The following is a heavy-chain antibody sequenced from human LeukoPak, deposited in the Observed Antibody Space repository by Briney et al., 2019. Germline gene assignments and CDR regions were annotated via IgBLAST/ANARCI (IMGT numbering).Heavy chain of an antibody. D-gene: IGHD3-10*02. J-gene: IGHJ6*04. Sequence: SGGFLRLSCAASGFTFSSYEMNWVRQAPGKGLEWVSYISSSGSTIYYADSVKGRFTISRDNAKNSLYLQMNSLRAEDTAVYYCAELGITMIGGVWGEGTTVTISS. CDR1: GFTFSSYE. CDR2: ISSSGSTI. CDR3: AELGITMIGGV. V-gene: IGHV3-48*03.